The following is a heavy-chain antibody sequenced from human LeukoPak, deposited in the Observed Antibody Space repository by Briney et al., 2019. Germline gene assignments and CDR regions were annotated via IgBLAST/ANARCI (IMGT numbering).Heavy chain of an antibody. J-gene: IGHJ4*02. Sequence: SETLSLTCTVAGGSVSSGYNYWSWLRQPPGKGLEWIGYIHYRGSTNYDPSLKSRVTIPVDTSKNQFSLKLNSATAADTAVYYCARLLATWYIAYWAQGTLVTVSS. V-gene: IGHV4-61*01. CDR3: ARLLATWYIAY. CDR2: IHYRGST. D-gene: IGHD2-8*01. CDR1: GGSVSSGYNY.